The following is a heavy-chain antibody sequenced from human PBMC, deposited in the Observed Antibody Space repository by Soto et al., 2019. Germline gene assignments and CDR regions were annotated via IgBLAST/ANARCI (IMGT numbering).Heavy chain of an antibody. J-gene: IGHJ4*02. CDR1: SGTLSNFY. CDR3: TRTRTTGWFSPVDS. Sequence: VQLQESGPGLVKPSETLSLTCTVSSGTLSNFYWSWVRQPPGKGLEWIGYIHYRGTTNYNPSLKSRVIMSVDTSKTQFSLTLNSVTAADTAVYYCTRTRTTGWFSPVDSWGQGIPVTVSS. V-gene: IGHV4-59*01. D-gene: IGHD6-19*01. CDR2: IHYRGTT.